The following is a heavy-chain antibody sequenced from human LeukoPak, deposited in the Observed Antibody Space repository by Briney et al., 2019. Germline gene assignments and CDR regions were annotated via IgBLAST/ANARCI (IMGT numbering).Heavy chain of an antibody. V-gene: IGHV3-11*04. Sequence: GGSLRLSCEVSGFTFSDYYMSWIRQAPGKGLEWVSEISSSGSTIYYGDSVKGRFTVSRDNAKKSLYLQMNSLRVEDTAVYYCAREGYDSSASVDWGQGTLVTVSS. D-gene: IGHD3-22*01. CDR3: AREGYDSSASVD. J-gene: IGHJ4*02. CDR2: ISSSGSTI. CDR1: GFTFSDYY.